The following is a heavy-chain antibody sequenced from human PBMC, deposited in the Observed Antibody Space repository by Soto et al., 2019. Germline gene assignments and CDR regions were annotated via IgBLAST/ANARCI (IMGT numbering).Heavy chain of an antibody. CDR3: AKFPSYYYGSGSYYYYYYGMDV. CDR2: IYYSGST. Sequence: SETLSLTCTVSGGSISSYYWSWIRQPPGKGLEWIGYIYYSGSTNYNPSLKSRVTISVDTSKNQFSLKLSSVTAADTAVYYCAKFPSYYYGSGSYYYYYYGMDVWGQGTTVTVSS. V-gene: IGHV4-59*01. CDR1: GGSISSYY. J-gene: IGHJ6*02. D-gene: IGHD3-10*01.